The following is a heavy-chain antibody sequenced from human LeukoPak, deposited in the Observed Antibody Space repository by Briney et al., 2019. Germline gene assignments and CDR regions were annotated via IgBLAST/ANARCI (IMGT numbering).Heavy chain of an antibody. Sequence: GGSLRLSCEASGFTFSSYWMHWVRQVPGKGLVWVAHINNPGTGTTYADAVKGRLTISRDNAKNTLYLQMNSLRADDTAIYYCARGSGGFDYWGQGTLITVSS. CDR2: INNPGTGT. D-gene: IGHD3-3*01. V-gene: IGHV3-74*01. CDR1: GFTFSSYW. CDR3: ARGSGGFDY. J-gene: IGHJ4*02.